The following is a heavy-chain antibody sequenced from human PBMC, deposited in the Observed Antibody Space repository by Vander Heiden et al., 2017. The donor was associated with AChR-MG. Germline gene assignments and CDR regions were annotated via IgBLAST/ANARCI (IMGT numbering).Heavy chain of an antibody. CDR2: ISSSSNTI. CDR3: AREATYYYDSSGYYDY. J-gene: IGHJ4*02. CDR1: GFTFSSYS. D-gene: IGHD3-22*01. V-gene: IGHV3-48*01. Sequence: EVQLVESGGGWVQPGGSLRLSCAAPGFTFSSYSMNWVRQAPGKGLEWVSYISSSSNTIYYADSVKGRFTISRDNAKNSLYLQMNSLSAEDTAVYYCAREATYYYDSSGYYDYWGQGTLVTVSS.